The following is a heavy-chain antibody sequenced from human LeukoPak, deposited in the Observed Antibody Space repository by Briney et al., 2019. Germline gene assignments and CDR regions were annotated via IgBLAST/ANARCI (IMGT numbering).Heavy chain of an antibody. D-gene: IGHD6-19*01. CDR1: GFTFSSYA. V-gene: IGHV3-66*01. Sequence: GGSLRLSCAASGFTFSSYAMSWVRQAPGKGLEWVSVIYSGGSTYNADSVKGRFTISRDNSKNTLYLQMGSLRAEDMAVYYCARDHKYSSGWYDYYGMDVWGQGTTVTVSS. J-gene: IGHJ6*02. CDR3: ARDHKYSSGWYDYYGMDV. CDR2: IYSGGST.